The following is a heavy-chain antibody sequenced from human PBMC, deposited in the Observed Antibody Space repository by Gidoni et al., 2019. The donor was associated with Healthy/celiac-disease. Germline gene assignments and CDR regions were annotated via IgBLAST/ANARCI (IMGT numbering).Heavy chain of an antibody. J-gene: IGHJ4*02. CDR1: GYTFTGYY. Sequence: QVQLVQSGAEVKKPGASVKVSCKASGYTFTGYYMHWVRQAPGQGLEWMGRINPNSGGTNYAQKFQGRVTMTRDTSISTAYMELSRLRSDDTAVYYCAREFFDIVVVVAALNYWGQGTLVTVSS. V-gene: IGHV1-2*06. CDR3: AREFFDIVVVVAALNY. CDR2: INPNSGGT. D-gene: IGHD2-15*01.